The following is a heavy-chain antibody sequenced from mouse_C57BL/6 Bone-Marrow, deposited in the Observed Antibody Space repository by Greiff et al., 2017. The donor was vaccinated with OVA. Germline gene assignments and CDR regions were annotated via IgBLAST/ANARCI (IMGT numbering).Heavy chain of an antibody. CDR2: IDPETGGT. CDR1: GYTFTDYE. D-gene: IGHD2-5*01. J-gene: IGHJ3*01. CDR3: TSYSKGGFAY. Sequence: VQLVESGAELVRPGASVTLSCKASGYTFTDYEMHWVKQTPVHGLEWIGAIDPETGGTAYNQKFKGKAILTADKSSSTAYMELRSLTSEDSAVYYCTSYSKGGFAYWGQGTLVTVSA. V-gene: IGHV1-15*01.